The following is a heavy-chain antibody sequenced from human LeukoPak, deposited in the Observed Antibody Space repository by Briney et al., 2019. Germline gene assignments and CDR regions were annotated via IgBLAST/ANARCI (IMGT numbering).Heavy chain of an antibody. D-gene: IGHD6-13*01. J-gene: IGHJ4*02. CDR1: GGSFSDYY. Sequence: SETLSLTCAVYGGSFSDYYWSWIRQPPGKGLECIGNIYYSGTTNYNPSLKSRVTISVDTSKNQFSLKLSSVTAADTAVYYCARGVYIAAAQYGYWGQGTLVTVSS. V-gene: IGHV4-59*01. CDR2: IYYSGTT. CDR3: ARGVYIAAAQYGY.